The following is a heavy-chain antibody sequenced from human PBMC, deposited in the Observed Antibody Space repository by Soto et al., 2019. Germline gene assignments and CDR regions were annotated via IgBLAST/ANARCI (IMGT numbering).Heavy chain of an antibody. D-gene: IGHD3-16*01. V-gene: IGHV3-30*18. CDR1: GFTFTSFG. J-gene: IGHJ4*02. Sequence: QVHLVESGGGVVQPGRSLRLSCAASGFTFTSFGIHWVRQAPGKGLEWVAVVSYDGIDENYADSAKGRFSISRDNSKNTVDLQMNSLRGEDTAVDYCGKARGEMATNTPDYWGQGTLVSVSS. CDR2: VSYDGIDE. CDR3: GKARGEMATNTPDY.